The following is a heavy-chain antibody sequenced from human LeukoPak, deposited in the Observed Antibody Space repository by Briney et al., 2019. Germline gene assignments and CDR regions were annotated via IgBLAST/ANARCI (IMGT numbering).Heavy chain of an antibody. CDR3: ARAGYTISYYSLDY. CDR2: IYTTGST. V-gene: IGHV4-4*07. D-gene: IGHD1-26*01. Sequence: SDTLSLTCTVSGGSINSYYWGWIRQPAGKGLEWIGRIYTTGSTNYNPSLKSRVTISVDTSKNQFSLKLTSVTAADTAMYYCARAGYTISYYSLDYWGQGTLVTVSS. CDR1: GGSINSYY. J-gene: IGHJ4*02.